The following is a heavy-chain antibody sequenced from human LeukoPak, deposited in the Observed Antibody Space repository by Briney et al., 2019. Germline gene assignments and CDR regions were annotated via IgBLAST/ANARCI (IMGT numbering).Heavy chain of an antibody. J-gene: IGHJ6*02. V-gene: IGHV3-21*01. D-gene: IGHD3-10*01. CDR1: GFTFSSYS. Sequence: GGSLRLSCAASGFTFSSYSMNWVRQAPGKGLEWVSSISSSSSYIYYADSVKGRFTISRDNAKNSLYLQMNSLRAEDTAVYYCARDFGEDYYGMDVWGQGTTVTVSS. CDR3: ARDFGEDYYGMDV. CDR2: ISSSSSYI.